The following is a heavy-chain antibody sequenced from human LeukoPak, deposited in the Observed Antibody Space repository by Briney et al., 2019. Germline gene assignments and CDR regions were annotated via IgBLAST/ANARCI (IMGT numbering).Heavy chain of an antibody. D-gene: IGHD6-19*01. V-gene: IGHV3-7*01. CDR2: IKQDGSEK. CDR1: GFTFSSYW. CDR3: ARVSSLITVAGTFDY. Sequence: GGSLRLSCAASGFTFSSYWMSWVRQAPGKGLEWVANIKQDGSEKCYVDSVKGRFTISRDNAKNSLYLQMNSLRAEDTAVYYCARVSSLITVAGTFDYWGQGTLVTVSS. J-gene: IGHJ4*02.